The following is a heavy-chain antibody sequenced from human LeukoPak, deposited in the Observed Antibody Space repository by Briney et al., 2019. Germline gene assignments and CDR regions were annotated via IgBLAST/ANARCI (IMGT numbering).Heavy chain of an antibody. CDR2: MSSSTNTI. Sequence: GGSLRLSCAASGFSFTNMNWVRQAPGKGLEWISYMSSSTNTIYYAESVKGRFTISKDNAKNSLYLQMNSLRAEDTAVYYCAELGIPMIGGVWGKGTTVTISS. V-gene: IGHV3-48*04. D-gene: IGHD3-10*02. CDR1: GFSFTN. J-gene: IGHJ6*04. CDR3: AELGIPMIGGV.